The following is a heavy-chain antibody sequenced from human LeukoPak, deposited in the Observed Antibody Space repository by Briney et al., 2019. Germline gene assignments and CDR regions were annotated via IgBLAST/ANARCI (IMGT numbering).Heavy chain of an antibody. CDR2: IYYSGST. V-gene: IGHV4-59*01. Sequence: SETLSLTCTVSGGSISSYYWSWIRQPPGKGLEWIGYIYYSGSTNYNPSLKSRVTISVDTSKNQFSLKLSSVTAADTAVYYCARDQATLTTPYGMDVWGQGTTVTVPS. J-gene: IGHJ6*02. D-gene: IGHD3-3*01. CDR3: ARDQATLTTPYGMDV. CDR1: GGSISSYY.